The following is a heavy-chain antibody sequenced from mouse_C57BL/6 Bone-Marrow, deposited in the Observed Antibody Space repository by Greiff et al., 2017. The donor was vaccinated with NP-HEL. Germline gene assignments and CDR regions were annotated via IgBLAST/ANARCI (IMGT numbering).Heavy chain of an antibody. CDR2: IYPGDGDT. J-gene: IGHJ4*01. V-gene: IGHV1-82*01. CDR3: ARCGGDYDSS. D-gene: IGHD2-4*01. Sequence: VQLQQSGPELVKPGASVKISCKASGYAFSSSWMNWVKQRPGKGLEWIGRIYPGDGDTNYNGKFKGKATLTADKSSSTAYMQLSSLTSEDSAVYFCARCGGDYDSSWGQGTSVTVSS. CDR1: GYAFSSSW.